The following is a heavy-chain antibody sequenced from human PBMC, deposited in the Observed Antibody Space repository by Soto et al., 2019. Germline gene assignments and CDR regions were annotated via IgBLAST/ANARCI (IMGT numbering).Heavy chain of an antibody. CDR3: ARDLEFRDGNISHLDY. Sequence: QVQLVQSGAEVKKPGSSVKVSCKASGGTFSSHVFNWVRQAPGQGLEWMGGIMPIIGTANDAQKFQGRVTITADESTSTAYMELSSLRSEDTAVYYCARDLEFRDGNISHLDYWGQGTLVTVSS. D-gene: IGHD3-10*01. J-gene: IGHJ4*02. CDR2: IMPIIGTA. V-gene: IGHV1-69*01. CDR1: GGTFSSHV.